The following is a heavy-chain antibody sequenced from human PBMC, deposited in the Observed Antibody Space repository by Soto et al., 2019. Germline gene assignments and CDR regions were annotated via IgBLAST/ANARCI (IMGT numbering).Heavy chain of an antibody. Sequence: PGGSLRLSCAASGFTFSSYAMSWVRQAPGKGLEWVSAISGSGGSTYYADSVKGRFTISRDNSKNTLYLQMNSLRAEDTAVYYCAKDVYSSGWGYYGMDVWGQGTTVTVSS. D-gene: IGHD6-19*01. CDR1: GFTFSSYA. CDR2: ISGSGGST. CDR3: AKDVYSSGWGYYGMDV. V-gene: IGHV3-23*01. J-gene: IGHJ6*02.